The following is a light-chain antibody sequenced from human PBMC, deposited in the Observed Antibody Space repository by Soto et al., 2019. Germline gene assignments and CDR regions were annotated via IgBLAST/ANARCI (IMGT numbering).Light chain of an antibody. CDR2: NAS. CDR1: QSISSW. Sequence: DIQMTQSPSTLSASVGDRVTITCRASQSISSWLAWYQQKPGKAPKLLIYNASTLKSGVPSRFSGSGSGTEFTHTSSSLHADDFVTYCCQPYNSYWTFGQGTKVEIK. V-gene: IGKV1-5*03. CDR3: QPYNSYWT. J-gene: IGKJ1*01.